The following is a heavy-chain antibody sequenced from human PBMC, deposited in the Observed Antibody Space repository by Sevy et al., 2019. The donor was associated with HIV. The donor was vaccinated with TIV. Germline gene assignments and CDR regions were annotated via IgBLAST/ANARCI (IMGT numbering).Heavy chain of an antibody. Sequence: ASVKVSCKASGYTFTGYYMHWVRQAPGQGLEWMGWINPNSGGTNYAQKFQGRVTMTRDTSISTAYMELSRLRSDDTAVYYCARDETYSRSTSLWFDPWGQGTLVTVSS. CDR1: GYTFTGYY. J-gene: IGHJ5*01. D-gene: IGHD6-6*01. V-gene: IGHV1-2*02. CDR3: ARDETYSRSTSLWFDP. CDR2: INPNSGGT.